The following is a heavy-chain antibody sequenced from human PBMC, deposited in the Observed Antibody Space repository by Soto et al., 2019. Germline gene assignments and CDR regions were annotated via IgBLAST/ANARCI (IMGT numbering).Heavy chain of an antibody. J-gene: IGHJ6*02. CDR2: ISYDGSNK. CDR1: GFTFSSYG. CDR3: AKDKDWNNYYGMDV. V-gene: IGHV3-30*18. D-gene: IGHD1-1*01. Sequence: GGSLRLSCAASGFTFSSYGMHWVRQAPGKGLEWVAVISYDGSNKYYADSVKGRFTISRDNSKNTLYLQMNSLRAEDTAVYYCAKDKDWNNYYGMDVWGQGTTVTVSS.